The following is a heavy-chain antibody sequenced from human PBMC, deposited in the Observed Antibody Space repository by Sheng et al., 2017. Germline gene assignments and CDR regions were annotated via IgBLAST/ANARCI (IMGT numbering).Heavy chain of an antibody. V-gene: IGHV1-69*13. D-gene: IGHD5-18*01. CDR2: IMPMLGAP. CDR1: GGSLSNYI. J-gene: IGHJ5*02. Sequence: VQLEQSGAEVKKPGSSVKVSCKGSGGSLSNYIISWMRQAPGQGFEWMGGIMPMLGAPNYAQKFQGRVTMTADESTNTVYMELSSLRYDDTGIYYCARDLGYIYGYHYYDPWGQGTLVTVTS. CDR3: ARDLGYIYGYHYYDP.